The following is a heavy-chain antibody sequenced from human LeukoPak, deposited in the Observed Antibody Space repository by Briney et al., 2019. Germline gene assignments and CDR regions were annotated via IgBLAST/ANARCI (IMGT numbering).Heavy chain of an antibody. CDR1: WFSIRSNY. CDR2: VYASGNT. CDR3: AREDLVLHYFDY. V-gene: IGHV3-53*01. D-gene: IGHD6-6*01. Sequence: GGSLRLSCAASWFSIRSNYMSWVRQAPGKGLEWVSIVYASGNTYYSDSVKGRFTISRDNSKNTLYLQMNSLRAEDTAVYYCAREDLVLHYFDYWGQGTLVTVSS. J-gene: IGHJ4*02.